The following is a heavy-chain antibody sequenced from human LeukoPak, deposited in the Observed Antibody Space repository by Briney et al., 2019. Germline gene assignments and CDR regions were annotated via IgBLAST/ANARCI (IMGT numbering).Heavy chain of an antibody. CDR3: ARGLSGWYGGAFDY. CDR1: GFTFSSYA. V-gene: IGHV3-23*01. CDR2: ISGSGGST. D-gene: IGHD6-19*01. Sequence: GGSLRLSCAASGFTFSSYAMSWVRQAPGKGLEWVSAISGSGGSTYYADSVKGRFTISRDNSKNTLYLQMNSLRAEDTAVYYCARGLSGWYGGAFDYWGQGTLVTVSS. J-gene: IGHJ4*02.